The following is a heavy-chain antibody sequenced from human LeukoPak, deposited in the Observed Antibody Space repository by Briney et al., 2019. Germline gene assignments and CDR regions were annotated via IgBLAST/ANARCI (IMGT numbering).Heavy chain of an antibody. Sequence: ASVKVSCKASGYTFTSYYMHWVRQAPGQGLEWMGWINPNSGGTNYAQKFQGRVTMTRDTSISTAYMELSRLRSDDTAVYYCARDGGATVADYYYYGMDVWGQGTTVTVSS. CDR2: INPNSGGT. CDR3: ARDGGATVADYYYYGMDV. V-gene: IGHV1-2*02. J-gene: IGHJ6*02. CDR1: GYTFTSYY. D-gene: IGHD4-23*01.